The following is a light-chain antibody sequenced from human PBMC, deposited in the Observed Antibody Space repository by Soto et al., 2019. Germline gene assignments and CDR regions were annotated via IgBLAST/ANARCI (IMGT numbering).Light chain of an antibody. J-gene: IGLJ2*01. Sequence: QSALTQPPSASGSPGQSVTISCTGTSSDVCGYNYVSWYQQHPGKAPKLMIYEVTKRPSGVPYRFSGSKSGNTASLTVSGLQAEDEAYYSCSSFAGNKNVVFCGGTKLTVL. CDR3: SSFAGNKNVV. V-gene: IGLV2-8*01. CDR2: EVT. CDR1: SSDVCGYNY.